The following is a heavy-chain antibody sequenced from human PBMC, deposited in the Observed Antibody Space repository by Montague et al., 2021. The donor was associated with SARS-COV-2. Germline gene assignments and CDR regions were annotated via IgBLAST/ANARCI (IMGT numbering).Heavy chain of an antibody. J-gene: IGHJ4*02. V-gene: IGHV4-39*07. CDR2: LYYSGTT. D-gene: IGHD2-2*01. CDR1: GGSLISSSYY. Sequence: SETLSLTCTVSGGSLISSSYYWGWIRQPPGKALEWIGTLYYSGTTYYNSSLKSRVTISVDKSKNQFSLRLSSVTAADTAVYYCASTEFEVGPMPMPFDYWGQGTLVTVSS. CDR3: ASTEFEVGPMPMPFDY.